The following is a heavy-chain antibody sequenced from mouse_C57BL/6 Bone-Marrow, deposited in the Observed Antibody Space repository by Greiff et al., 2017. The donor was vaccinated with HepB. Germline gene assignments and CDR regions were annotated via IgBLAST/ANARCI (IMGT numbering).Heavy chain of an antibody. D-gene: IGHD2-10*02. V-gene: IGHV1-53*01. Sequence: VQLQQSGTELVKPGASVKLSCKASGYNFTSYWMHWVKQRPGQGLEWIGNINPSNGGTNYNEKFKSKATMTVDKSSSTAYMQLSSLTSEDSAVYYCARRGVWLLPLFAYWGQGTPLTVSA. J-gene: IGHJ2*01. CDR3: ARRGVWLLPLFAY. CDR2: INPSNGGT. CDR1: GYNFTSYW.